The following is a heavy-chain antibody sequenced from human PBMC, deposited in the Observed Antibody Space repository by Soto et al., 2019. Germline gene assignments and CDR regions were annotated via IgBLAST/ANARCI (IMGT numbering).Heavy chain of an antibody. CDR2: IYYSGST. Sequence: SETLSLTCTVSGGSISSYCWSWIRQPPGKGLEWIGYIYYSGSTNYNPSLKSRVTISVDTSKNQFSLKLSSVTAADTAVYYCARSYRRYCSGGSCYSYYYYMDVWGKGTTVTVSS. V-gene: IGHV4-59*01. D-gene: IGHD2-15*01. CDR3: ARSYRRYCSGGSCYSYYYYMDV. CDR1: GGSISSYC. J-gene: IGHJ6*03.